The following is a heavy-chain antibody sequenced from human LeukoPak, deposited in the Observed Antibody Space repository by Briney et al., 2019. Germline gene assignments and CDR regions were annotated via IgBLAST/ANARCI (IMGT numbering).Heavy chain of an antibody. D-gene: IGHD2-2*01. J-gene: IGHJ6*03. CDR2: IYHSGST. CDR3: ARHQYCSSTSCLAGYCYYYCMDV. V-gene: IGHV4-38-2*01. Sequence: PSETLSLTCAVSGYSISSGYYWGWIRQPPGKGLEWIGSIYHSGSTYYNPSLKSRVTISVDTSKNQFSLKLSSVTAADTAVYYCARHQYCSSTSCLAGYCYYYCMDVWGKGTTVTVSS. CDR1: GYSISSGYY.